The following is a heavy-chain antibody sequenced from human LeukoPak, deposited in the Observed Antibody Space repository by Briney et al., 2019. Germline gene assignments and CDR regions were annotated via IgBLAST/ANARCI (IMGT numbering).Heavy chain of an antibody. CDR1: GGSFSGYY. D-gene: IGHD3-10*01. Sequence: SETLSLTCAVYGGSFSGYYWSWIRQPPGKGLEWIGEINHSGSTNYNPSLKSRVTISVDTSKNQFSLKLSSVTAADTAVYYCASITGYYGSGSYYNASFDHYYYMDVWGKGTTVTVSS. CDR3: ASITGYYGSGSYYNASFDHYYYMDV. CDR2: INHSGST. V-gene: IGHV4-34*01. J-gene: IGHJ6*03.